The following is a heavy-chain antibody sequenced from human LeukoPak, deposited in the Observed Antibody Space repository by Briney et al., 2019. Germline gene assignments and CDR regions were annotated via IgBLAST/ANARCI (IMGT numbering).Heavy chain of an antibody. J-gene: IGHJ4*02. D-gene: IGHD1-26*01. CDR3: AKHWEVDS. CDR2: ISYDGSNK. CDR1: VFTFRNYR. Sequence: GRSLRLSCAASVFTFRNYRTHGVRQARRKGLEWVELISYDGSNKYYADSVKGRSTISGDNSKNTLYLQMNSLRAEDTVVYYCAKHWEVDSWGQGTLVTVSS. V-gene: IGHV3-30*18.